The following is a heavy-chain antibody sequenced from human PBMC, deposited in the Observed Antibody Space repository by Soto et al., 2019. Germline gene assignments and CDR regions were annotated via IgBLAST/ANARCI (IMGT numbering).Heavy chain of an antibody. CDR3: AKVVGWYRSSKVGRFDN. V-gene: IGHV3-23*01. D-gene: IGHD1-1*01. J-gene: IGHJ4*01. CDR1: GVTFDTSD. CDR2: ISASGGSI. Sequence: LXLSGVSSGVTFDTSDMSWVHHAPGKGLEWVSSISASGGSIYHADSVKGRFTISRDNSKYALYLQMNSLRAEDTAVYYCAKVVGWYRSSKVGRFDNWGHGTQVTVSS.